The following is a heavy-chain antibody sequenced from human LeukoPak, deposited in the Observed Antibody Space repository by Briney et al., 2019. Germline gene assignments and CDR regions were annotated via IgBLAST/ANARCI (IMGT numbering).Heavy chain of an antibody. D-gene: IGHD4-11*01. CDR3: ARHGGHDYSNYAWFDP. CDR2: IYYSGST. J-gene: IGHJ5*02. Sequence: SETLSLTCTVSGGSISSYYWSWIRRPPGKGLEWIGYIYYSGSTNYNPSLKSRVTISVDTSKNQFSLRLSSVTAADTAVYYCARHGGHDYSNYAWFDPWGQGTLVTVSS. V-gene: IGHV4-59*08. CDR1: GGSISSYY.